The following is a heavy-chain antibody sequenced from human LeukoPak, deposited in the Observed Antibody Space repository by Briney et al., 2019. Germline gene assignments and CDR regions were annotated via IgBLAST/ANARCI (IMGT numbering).Heavy chain of an antibody. V-gene: IGHV3-11*05. CDR1: GFIFSDYY. Sequence: GGSLRLSCAASGFIFSDYYMSWIRQAPGKGLEWVSYTSSSSSYRSYADSVKGRFTISRDNAKDLLYLQMNSLRAEDTAVYFCARGLRFIGTDTPHQDYWGQGTLVTVSS. CDR2: TSSSSSYR. J-gene: IGHJ4*02. D-gene: IGHD5-12*01. CDR3: ARGLRFIGTDTPHQDY.